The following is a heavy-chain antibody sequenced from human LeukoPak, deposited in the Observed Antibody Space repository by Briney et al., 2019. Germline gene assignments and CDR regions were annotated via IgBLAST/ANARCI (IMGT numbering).Heavy chain of an antibody. CDR1: GFTFSSYS. V-gene: IGHV3-21*01. J-gene: IGHJ4*02. CDR3: ARDYDSTAGHDY. CDR2: ISSSSSYI. Sequence: GGSLRLSCAASGFTFSSYSMNWVRQAPGKGLEWVSSISSSSSYIYYADSVKGRFTISRDNAKNPLYLQMNSLRAEDTAVYYCARDYDSTAGHDYWGQGTLVTVSS. D-gene: IGHD3-22*01.